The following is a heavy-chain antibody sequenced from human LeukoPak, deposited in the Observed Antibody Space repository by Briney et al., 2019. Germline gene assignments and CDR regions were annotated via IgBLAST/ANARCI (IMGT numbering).Heavy chain of an antibody. J-gene: IGHJ4*02. V-gene: IGHV3-30*03. CDR1: GFTFSSYG. CDR2: ISYDGSNK. Sequence: GGSLRLSCAASGFTFSSYGMHWVRQAPGKGLEWVAVISYDGSNKYYADSVKGRFTISRDNSKNTLYLRMNSLRAEDTAVYYCAGQLELRFLEWLFDYWGQGTLVTVSS. CDR3: AGQLELRFLEWLFDY. D-gene: IGHD3-3*01.